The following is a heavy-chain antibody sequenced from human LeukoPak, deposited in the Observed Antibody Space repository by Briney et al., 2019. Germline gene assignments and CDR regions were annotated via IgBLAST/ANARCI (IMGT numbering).Heavy chain of an antibody. V-gene: IGHV3-33*06. Sequence: PGRSLRLSCAASGFTFSSYGMHLVRQAPGKGLEWVAVIWYDGSNKYYADPVKGRFTISRDNSKNTLYLQMNSLRAEDTAVYYCAKDRDGSYDRGPRDAFDIWGQGTMVTVSS. CDR3: AKDRDGSYDRGPRDAFDI. CDR1: GFTFSSYG. J-gene: IGHJ3*02. CDR2: IWYDGSNK. D-gene: IGHD1-26*01.